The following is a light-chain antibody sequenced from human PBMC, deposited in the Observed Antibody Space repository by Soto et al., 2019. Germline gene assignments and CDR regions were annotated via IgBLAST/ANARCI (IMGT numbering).Light chain of an antibody. V-gene: IGKV1-5*01. CDR2: GAS. J-gene: IGKJ5*01. CDR3: QQYGRSLPIT. Sequence: DIQMTQSPSTLSASVGDTVTVTCRAIQSVSGWLAWYQQKPGEAPKLLIYGASSRATGIPDRFSGSGSGTDFTLTISRLEPEDFAAYYCQQYGRSLPITFGQGTRLEIK. CDR1: QSVSGW.